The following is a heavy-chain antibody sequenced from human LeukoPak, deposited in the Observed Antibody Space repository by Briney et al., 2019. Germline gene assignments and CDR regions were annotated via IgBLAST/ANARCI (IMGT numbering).Heavy chain of an antibody. J-gene: IGHJ4*02. V-gene: IGHV1-18*01. D-gene: IGHD3-22*01. Sequence: ASVKVSCKASGYTFTSYGISWVRQAPGQGLEWMGWISAYNGNTNYAQKLQGRATMTTDTSTSTAYMELRSLRSDDTAVYYCARDWIRSSGYYFGYWGQGTLVTVSS. CDR1: GYTFTSYG. CDR3: ARDWIRSSGYYFGY. CDR2: ISAYNGNT.